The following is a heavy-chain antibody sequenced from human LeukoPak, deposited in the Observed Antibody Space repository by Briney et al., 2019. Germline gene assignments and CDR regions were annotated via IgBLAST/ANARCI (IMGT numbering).Heavy chain of an antibody. V-gene: IGHV4-59*01. CDR2: NYNSGTT. CDR3: ARERASAGPHFDH. Sequence: SETLSLTCDVSGGSISTYYWSWIRHPPGKGLEWIGYNYNSGTTNYNPSLRSRVTVSVDRSKNQFSLRLTSVTAADTAVYYCARERASAGPHFDHWGRGILVTVSS. CDR1: GGSISTYY. J-gene: IGHJ4*02. D-gene: IGHD6-13*01.